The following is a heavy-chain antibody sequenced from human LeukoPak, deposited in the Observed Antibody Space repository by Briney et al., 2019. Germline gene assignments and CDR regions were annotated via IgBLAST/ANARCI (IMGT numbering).Heavy chain of an antibody. CDR3: AGDIDSSGLDAFDI. CDR2: ITSSGSTV. J-gene: IGHJ3*02. V-gene: IGHV3-48*03. D-gene: IGHD3-22*01. CDR1: GFTFNSYE. Sequence: GGSLRLSCAASGFTFNSYEMNWVRQAPGKGLEWVSYITSSGSTVYYADSVKGRFTISRDNAKKSLYLQMNRLRAEDTAVYYCAGDIDSSGLDAFDIWGQGTMVTVSS.